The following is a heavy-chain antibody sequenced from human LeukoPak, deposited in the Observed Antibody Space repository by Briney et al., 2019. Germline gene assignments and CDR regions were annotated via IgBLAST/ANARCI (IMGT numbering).Heavy chain of an antibody. CDR1: GFTFSSYA. J-gene: IGHJ4*02. Sequence: PGGSLRLSCAASGFTFSSYAMSWVRQAPGKGLEWVSSISGSGGSTYYADSVKGRFTISRDNSKNTLYLQMNSLRAEDTAVYYCAKDPRYYYDSSGYYGWGQGTLVTVSS. D-gene: IGHD3-22*01. CDR2: ISGSGGST. CDR3: AKDPRYYYDSSGYYG. V-gene: IGHV3-23*01.